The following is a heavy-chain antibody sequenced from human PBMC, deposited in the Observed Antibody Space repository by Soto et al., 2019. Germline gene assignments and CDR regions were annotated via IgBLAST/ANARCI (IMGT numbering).Heavy chain of an antibody. J-gene: IGHJ6*02. Sequence: QVQLVQSGAEVKKPGSSVKVSCKASGGTFSSYTISWVRQAPGQGLEWMGRIIPILGIANYAKKFQGRVTITADKSTSTAYMELSSLRSEDTAVYYCARTPDYGGNSHYYYGMDVWGQGTTVTVSS. CDR2: IIPILGIA. D-gene: IGHD4-17*01. CDR1: GGTFSSYT. V-gene: IGHV1-69*02. CDR3: ARTPDYGGNSHYYYGMDV.